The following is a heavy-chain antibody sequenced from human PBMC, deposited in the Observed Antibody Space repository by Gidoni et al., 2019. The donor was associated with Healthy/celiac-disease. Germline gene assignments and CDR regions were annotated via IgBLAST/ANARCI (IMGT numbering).Heavy chain of an antibody. CDR3: ASIRPRGKSDAFDI. D-gene: IGHD3-16*01. V-gene: IGHV1-69*01. J-gene: IGHJ3*02. Sequence: QVQLVQSVARMQKPGSSVKVSCQASGFTFSSYAISWVRQAPGQGLEWMGGIIPSFGTANYAQKFQGRVTITADESTSTAYMELSSLRSEDTAVYYCASIRPRGKSDAFDIWGQGTMVTVSS. CDR2: IIPSFGTA. CDR1: GFTFSSYA.